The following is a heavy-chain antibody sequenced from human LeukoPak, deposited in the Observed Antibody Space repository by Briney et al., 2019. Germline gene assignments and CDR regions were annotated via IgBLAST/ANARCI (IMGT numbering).Heavy chain of an antibody. CDR1: GYTFTIYY. Sequence: GASVTVSFTASGYTFTIYYMHWVRQAPGQGLEWMGIMNDSGGSTSYSQKFQGRVTMTSDTSTSTVYMELSRLRSEDTAVYYCARDRQDYWGQGTLVTVSS. J-gene: IGHJ4*02. CDR2: MNDSGGST. CDR3: ARDRQDY. V-gene: IGHV1-46*01.